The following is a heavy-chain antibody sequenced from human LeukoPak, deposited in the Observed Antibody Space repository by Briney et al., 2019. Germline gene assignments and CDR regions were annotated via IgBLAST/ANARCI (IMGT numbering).Heavy chain of an antibody. CDR1: GFTFSSYA. V-gene: IGHV3-23*01. Sequence: GGSLRLSCAASGFTFSSYAMSWVRQAPGKGLEWVSAISGSGGSTYYADSVKGRFTISRDNSKNTLYLQMNSLRAEDTAVYYCAKVWAWAYGSGAYYFDYWGQGTLVTVSS. J-gene: IGHJ4*02. CDR3: AKVWAWAYGSGAYYFDY. CDR2: ISGSGGST. D-gene: IGHD6-19*01.